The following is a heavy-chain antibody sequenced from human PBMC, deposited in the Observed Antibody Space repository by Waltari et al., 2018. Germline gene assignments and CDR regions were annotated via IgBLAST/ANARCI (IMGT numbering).Heavy chain of an antibody. CDR3: ARGVMITFGGAFDY. J-gene: IGHJ4*02. Sequence: EVQLVESGGGLIQPGGSLRLSCAASGFTVSSNYMSWVRQAPGKGLEWVSVIYRGGSTYYADSVKGRFTISRDNSKNTLYLQMNSLRAEDTAVYYCARGVMITFGGAFDYWGQGTLVTVSS. CDR2: IYRGGST. CDR1: GFTVSSNY. V-gene: IGHV3-53*01. D-gene: IGHD3-16*01.